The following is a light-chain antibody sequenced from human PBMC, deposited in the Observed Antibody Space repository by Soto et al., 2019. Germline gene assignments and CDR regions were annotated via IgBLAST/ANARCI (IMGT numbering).Light chain of an antibody. CDR3: QHYGYPQWT. Sequence: IVLTQSPVTLSLSRGERATPSCRASQTGSNSYLAWYQQKSGQAPRLLIYGVSTRATGIPDRFSGSGSGTEFALTISRLEPEDFAVYICQHYGYPQWTFGPGTKVDIK. CDR1: QTGSNSY. J-gene: IGKJ1*01. CDR2: GVS. V-gene: IGKV3-20*01.